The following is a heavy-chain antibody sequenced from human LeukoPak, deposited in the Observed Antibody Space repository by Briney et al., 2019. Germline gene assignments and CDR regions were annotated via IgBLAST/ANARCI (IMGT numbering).Heavy chain of an antibody. V-gene: IGHV4-39*01. CDR2: IYYSGST. J-gene: IGHJ4*02. CDR1: GGSISSSSYY. D-gene: IGHD2-2*01. Sequence: SETLSLTCTVSGGSISSSSYYWGWIRQPPGKGLEWIGSIYYSGSTYYNPSLKSRVTISVDTSKNQFSLKLSSVTAADTAVYYCARPPMGYCSSTSCSTFTDYWGQGTLVTVSS. CDR3: ARPPMGYCSSTSCSTFTDY.